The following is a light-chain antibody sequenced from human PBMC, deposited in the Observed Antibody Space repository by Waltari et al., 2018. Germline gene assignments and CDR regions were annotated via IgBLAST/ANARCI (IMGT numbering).Light chain of an antibody. CDR3: QHYGGSSS. J-gene: IGKJ1*01. CDR2: GAS. Sequence: DIVLTQSPGTLSLSPGERANLSCRASQSVYSSSLAWYQQKPGQPPRLLMYGASTRATGIPDRFSGSSGSGTDFTLTISRLEPEDFAVYYCQHYGGSSSFGQGTKVEIK. CDR1: QSVYSSS. V-gene: IGKV3-20*01.